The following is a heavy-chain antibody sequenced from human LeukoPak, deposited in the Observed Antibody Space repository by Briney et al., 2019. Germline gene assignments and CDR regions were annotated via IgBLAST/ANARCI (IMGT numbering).Heavy chain of an antibody. CDR2: IIPIFGTA. CDR1: GGTFSSYA. J-gene: IGHJ5*02. CDR3: AREHDFWSGYNNGFDP. Sequence: ASVKVSCKASGGTFSSYAISWVRQAPGQGLEWMGGIIPIFGTANYAQKFQGRVTITADESTSTAYMELSSLRSEDTAVYYCAREHDFWSGYNNGFDPWGQGTLATVSS. V-gene: IGHV1-69*13. D-gene: IGHD3-3*01.